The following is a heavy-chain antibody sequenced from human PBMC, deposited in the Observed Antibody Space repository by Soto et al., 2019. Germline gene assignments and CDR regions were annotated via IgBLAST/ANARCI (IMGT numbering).Heavy chain of an antibody. D-gene: IGHD3-3*01. J-gene: IGHJ4*02. CDR2: FSSSGYTI. Sequence: QVQLVESGGGLVKPGGALRLSCAASGFTFSGYYMTWLLQAPGKGLERIAYFSSSGYTIRYADSVEGRFTVSRDDAKKTLYLQMNSLRAEDTAVYYCATGRGGRSEDWGQVNLVTVSS. CDR3: ATGRGGRSED. CDR1: GFTFSGYY. V-gene: IGHV3-11*01.